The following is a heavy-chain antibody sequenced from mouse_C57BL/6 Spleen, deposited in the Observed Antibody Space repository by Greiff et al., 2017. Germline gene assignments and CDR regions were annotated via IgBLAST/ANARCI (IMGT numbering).Heavy chain of an antibody. J-gene: IGHJ3*01. CDR3: ASDWATWFAY. CDR1: GYTFTSYW. CDR2: IHPNSGST. V-gene: IGHV1-64*01. Sequence: QVQLQQPGAELVKPGASVKLSCKASGYTFTSYWMHWVKQRPGQGLEWIGMIHPNSGSTNYNEKFKSKATLTVDKSSSTAYMQLSSLTSSDSAVYYCASDWATWFAYWGQGTLVTVSA. D-gene: IGHD4-1*01.